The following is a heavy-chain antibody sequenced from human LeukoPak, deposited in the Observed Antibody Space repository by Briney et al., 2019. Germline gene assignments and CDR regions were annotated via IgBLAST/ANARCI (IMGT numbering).Heavy chain of an antibody. V-gene: IGHV4-34*01. CDR1: GGSFSGYY. CDR2: INHSGST. CDR3: ARVSYWYFDL. J-gene: IGHJ2*01. Sequence: SETLSLTCAVYGGSFSGYYWSWIRQPPGKGLEWIGEINHSGSTNYNPSLKSQVTISVDTSKNQFSLKLSSVTAADTAVYYCARVSYWYFDLWGRGTLVTVSS.